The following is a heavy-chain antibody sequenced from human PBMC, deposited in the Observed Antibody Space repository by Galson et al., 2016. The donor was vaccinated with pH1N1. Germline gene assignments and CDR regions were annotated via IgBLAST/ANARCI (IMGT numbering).Heavy chain of an antibody. CDR1: GFTFSSYS. CDR2: ISSSSSYV. Sequence: SLRLSCAASGFTFSSYSMNWVRQAPGKGLEWVSSISSSSSYVDYADSVKGRFSISRDSSKNTLYLQMNSLRGEDTAVYYCAKREKKGGTTSCYPYWGQGTLVTVSS. D-gene: IGHD2-2*01. V-gene: IGHV3-21*04. J-gene: IGHJ4*02. CDR3: AKREKKGGTTSCYPY.